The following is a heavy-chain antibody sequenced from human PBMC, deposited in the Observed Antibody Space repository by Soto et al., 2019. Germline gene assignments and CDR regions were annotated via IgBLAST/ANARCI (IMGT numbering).Heavy chain of an antibody. D-gene: IGHD2-15*01. CDR3: ARGEGDIVVVVAAIKETWFDP. CDR2: INHSGST. V-gene: IGHV4-34*01. CDR1: GGSFSGYY. Sequence: QVQLQQWGAGLLKPSETLSLTCAVYGGSFSGYYWSWIRQPPGKGLEWIGEINHSGSTNYNPSLKSRVTISVDTSKNQFSLKLSSVTAADTAVYYCARGEGDIVVVVAAIKETWFDPWGQGTLVTVSS. J-gene: IGHJ5*02.